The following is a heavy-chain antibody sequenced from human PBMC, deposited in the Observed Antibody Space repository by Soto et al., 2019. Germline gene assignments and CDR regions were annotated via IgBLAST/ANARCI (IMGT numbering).Heavy chain of an antibody. J-gene: IGHJ6*02. CDR3: ARGQSYYDFWSGYYPFMDV. CDR2: INHSGST. CDR1: GGSFSGYY. Sequence: TSETLSLTCAVYGGSFSGYYWSWIRQPPGKGLEWIGEINHSGSTNYNPSLKSRVTISVDTSKNQFSLKLSSVTAADTAVYYCARGQSYYDFWSGYYPFMDVWGQGTTVTVSS. D-gene: IGHD3-3*01. V-gene: IGHV4-34*01.